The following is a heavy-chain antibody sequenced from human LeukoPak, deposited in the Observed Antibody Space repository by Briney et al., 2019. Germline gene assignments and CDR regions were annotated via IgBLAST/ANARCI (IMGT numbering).Heavy chain of an antibody. J-gene: IGHJ3*02. Sequence: GGSLRLSCAASGFTFSSYAMHWVRQAPGKGLVWVSRINTDGSSTSYADSVKGRFTISRDNAKNTLYLQMNSLRAEDTAVYYCARETPKRIAAAGTSPYDAFDIWGQGTMVTVSS. CDR3: ARETPKRIAAAGTSPYDAFDI. V-gene: IGHV3-74*01. D-gene: IGHD6-13*01. CDR2: INTDGSST. CDR1: GFTFSSYA.